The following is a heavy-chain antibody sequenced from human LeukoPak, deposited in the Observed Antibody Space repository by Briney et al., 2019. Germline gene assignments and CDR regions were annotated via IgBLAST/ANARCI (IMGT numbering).Heavy chain of an antibody. J-gene: IGHJ3*02. CDR1: GGYISSGDYY. D-gene: IGHD3-9*01. Sequence: SETLSLNCTVSGGYISSGDYYWSWIRQPQGKGLEWIGYIYYSGSTYYNPSLKSRVTISVDTSKNQFSLKLSSLTAADTAFYYCSRTDWSDAFDIWGQGTMVTVSS. CDR3: SRTDWSDAFDI. CDR2: IYYSGST. V-gene: IGHV4-30-4*01.